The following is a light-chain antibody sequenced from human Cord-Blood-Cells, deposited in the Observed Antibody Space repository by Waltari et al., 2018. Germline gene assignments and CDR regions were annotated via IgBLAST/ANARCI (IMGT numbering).Light chain of an antibody. Sequence: ELVLTQSPGTLSLSPGERATLSCRASQSVSSSYLAWYQQKPGQAPRLLIYGASSRATGIPDRFSGSASGTDFTLTISRLEPEDFAVYYCQQYGSSPYTFGQGTKLEIK. CDR3: QQYGSSPYT. J-gene: IGKJ2*01. CDR1: QSVSSSY. V-gene: IGKV3-20*01. CDR2: GAS.